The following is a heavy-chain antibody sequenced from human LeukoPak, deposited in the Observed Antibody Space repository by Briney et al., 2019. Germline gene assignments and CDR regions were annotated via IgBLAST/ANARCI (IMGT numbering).Heavy chain of an antibody. V-gene: IGHV4-39*07. CDR1: GGSISSSSYY. D-gene: IGHD6-13*01. Sequence: SETLSLTCTVSGGSISSSSYYWGWIRQPPGKGLEWIGSIYYSGSTYYNPSLRSRVTISEDTSKNQFSLKLSSVTAADTAVYYCAAEPTATAGVLDNWGQGTLVTVST. J-gene: IGHJ4*02. CDR3: AAEPTATAGVLDN. CDR2: IYYSGST.